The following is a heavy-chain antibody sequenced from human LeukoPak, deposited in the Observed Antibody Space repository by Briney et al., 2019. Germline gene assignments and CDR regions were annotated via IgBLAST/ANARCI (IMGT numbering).Heavy chain of an antibody. V-gene: IGHV4-39*07. Sequence: SETLSLTCTVSGGSISSSSYYWGWIRQPPGKGLEWIGSNYYSGSTYYYPSLKSRVTISVDTSKNQFSLKLSSVTAADTAVYYCARVGPYSSGWYFVYYYMDVWGKGTTVTISS. J-gene: IGHJ6*03. CDR3: ARVGPYSSGWYFVYYYMDV. CDR1: GGSISSSSYY. D-gene: IGHD6-19*01. CDR2: NYYSGST.